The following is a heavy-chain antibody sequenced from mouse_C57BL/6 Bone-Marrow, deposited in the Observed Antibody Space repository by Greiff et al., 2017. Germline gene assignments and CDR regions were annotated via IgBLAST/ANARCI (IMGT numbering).Heavy chain of an antibody. D-gene: IGHD1-1*01. CDR1: GYTFTSYW. J-gene: IGHJ3*01. V-gene: IGHV1-7*01. CDR3: ARGPHYYYGSSYGFAY. CDR2: INPSSGYT. Sequence: QVQLKESGAELAKPGASVKLSCKASGYTFTSYWMHWVKQRPGQGLEWIGYINPSSGYTKYNQKFKDKATLTADKSSSTAYMQLSSLTYEDSAVYYCARGPHYYYGSSYGFAYWGQGTLVTVSA.